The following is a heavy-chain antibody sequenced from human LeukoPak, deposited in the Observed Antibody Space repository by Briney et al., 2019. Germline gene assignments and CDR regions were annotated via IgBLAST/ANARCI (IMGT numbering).Heavy chain of an antibody. CDR1: GGSISSSSYY. Sequence: SETLSLTCTVSGGSISSSSYYWGWIRQPPGKGLEWIGSIYYSGSTYYNPSLKSRVTISVDTSKNQFSLKLSSVTAADTAVYYCARDHVDTVMVFTSTHSFDIWGQGTMVTVSS. CDR3: ARDHVDTVMVFTSTHSFDI. V-gene: IGHV4-39*07. CDR2: IYYSGST. D-gene: IGHD5-18*01. J-gene: IGHJ3*02.